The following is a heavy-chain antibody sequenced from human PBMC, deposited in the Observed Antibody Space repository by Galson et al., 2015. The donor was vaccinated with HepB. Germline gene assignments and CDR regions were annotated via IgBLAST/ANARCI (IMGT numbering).Heavy chain of an antibody. J-gene: IGHJ4*02. CDR2: ISYDGSNK. Sequence: SLRLSCAASGFTFSSYGMHWVRQAPGKGLEWVAVISYDGSNKYYADSVKGRFTISRDNSKNTLYLQMNSLRAEDTAVYYCAKDLGGSTLPGYWGQGTLVTISS. CDR1: GFTFSSYG. D-gene: IGHD2-15*01. CDR3: AKDLGGSTLPGY. V-gene: IGHV3-30*18.